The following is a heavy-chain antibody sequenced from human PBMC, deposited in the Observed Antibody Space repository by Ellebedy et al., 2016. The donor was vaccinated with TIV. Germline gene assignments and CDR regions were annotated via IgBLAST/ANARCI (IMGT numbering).Heavy chain of an antibody. J-gene: IGHJ5*02. CDR2: VYHSGHT. V-gene: IGHV4-4*02. Sequence: MPSETLSLTCGVSGGSINSDNYWSWVRQSPGTGLEWIGEVYHSGHTNYNPSLRSRVSISVDKSKSQFSLRLRSMTAADTAVYYCARDWTRGGGYFASWFDPWGQGTPVTVSS. CDR3: ARDWTRGGGYFASWFDP. CDR1: GGSINSDNY. D-gene: IGHD2/OR15-2a*01.